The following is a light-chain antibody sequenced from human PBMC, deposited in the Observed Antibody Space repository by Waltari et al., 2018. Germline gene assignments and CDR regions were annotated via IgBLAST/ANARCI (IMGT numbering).Light chain of an antibody. CDR3: QQLNTYPYI. J-gene: IGKJ2*01. Sequence: AIQLTQSPSALSSSVGDRVTITCRASQGIGVLLAWLQQKPGEAPRLLIHDASILQGGVQSRFSGSGSGTDFTLTISSLQPEDFATYYCQQLNTYPYIFGQGTRLEIK. CDR2: DAS. CDR1: QGIGVL. V-gene: IGKV1-13*02.